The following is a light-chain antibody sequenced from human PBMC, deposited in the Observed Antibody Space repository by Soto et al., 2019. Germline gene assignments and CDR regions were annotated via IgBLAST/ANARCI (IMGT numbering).Light chain of an antibody. Sequence: DIQVNHSPSSLSASVGDRVTMTCRTSQSISSYLNWYQQKPGKAPELLIYAASNLQNGVPSRFSGSGSGTDFTLTIISLQPEDFATYYCQQSYSAPRFGQGTKVEIK. CDR3: QQSYSAPR. J-gene: IGKJ1*01. CDR1: QSISSY. V-gene: IGKV1-39*01. CDR2: AAS.